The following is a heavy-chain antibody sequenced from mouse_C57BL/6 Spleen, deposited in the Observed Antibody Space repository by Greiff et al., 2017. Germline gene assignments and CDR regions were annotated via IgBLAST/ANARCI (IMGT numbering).Heavy chain of an antibody. CDR1: GYTFTDYN. V-gene: IGHV1-22*01. Sequence: DVKLVESGPELVKPGASVKMSCKASGYTFTDYNMHWVKQSHGKSLEWIGYINPNNGGTSYNQKFKGKATLTVNKSSSTAYMELRSLTSEDSAVYYCAREGATMVTTRYFDYWGQGTTLTVSS. CDR3: AREGATMVTTRYFDY. J-gene: IGHJ2*01. D-gene: IGHD2-2*01. CDR2: INPNNGGT.